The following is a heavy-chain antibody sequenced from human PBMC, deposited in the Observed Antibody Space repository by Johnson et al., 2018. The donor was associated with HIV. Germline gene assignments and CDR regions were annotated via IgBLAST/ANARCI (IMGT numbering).Heavy chain of an antibody. V-gene: IGHV3-66*01. D-gene: IGHD1-26*01. CDR1: GFTVSSNY. CDR2: IYSGGST. Sequence: MLLVESGGGLVQPGGSLRLSCAASGFTVSSNYMSWVRQAPGKGLEWVSVIYSGGSTYYADSVKGRFTISRDNSKNTLYLQMNSLRAEDTAVYYCAREGDWEGRPGAFDIWGQGTMVTVSS. J-gene: IGHJ3*02. CDR3: AREGDWEGRPGAFDI.